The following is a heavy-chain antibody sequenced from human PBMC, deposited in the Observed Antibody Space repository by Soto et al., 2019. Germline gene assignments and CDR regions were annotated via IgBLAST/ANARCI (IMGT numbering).Heavy chain of an antibody. CDR3: ARDTDVAQGFDH. V-gene: IGHV3-33*01. Sequence: GGSLRLSCAASGFTFSSYGMHWVRQAPGKGLEWVAIIWFDGSNEFYADSVKGRFTISRDNSKNTLYLQMNSLRAEDTAVYYCARDTDVAQGFDHWGQGTLVTVSS. J-gene: IGHJ4*02. D-gene: IGHD2-21*01. CDR2: IWFDGSNE. CDR1: GFTFSSYG.